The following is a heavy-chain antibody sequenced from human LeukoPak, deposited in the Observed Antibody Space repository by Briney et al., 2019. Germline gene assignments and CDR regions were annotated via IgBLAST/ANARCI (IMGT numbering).Heavy chain of an antibody. Sequence: KPSETLSLTCAVYGGSFSGYYWSWIRQPPGKGLEWIGEINHSGSTNYNPSLKSRVTISVDTSKNQFSLKRSSVTAADTAVYYCARVGQFYDSSGYYGPFFAYWGQGTLVTVSS. CDR2: INHSGST. CDR3: ARVGQFYDSSGYYGPFFAY. V-gene: IGHV4-34*01. D-gene: IGHD3-22*01. J-gene: IGHJ4*02. CDR1: GGSFSGYY.